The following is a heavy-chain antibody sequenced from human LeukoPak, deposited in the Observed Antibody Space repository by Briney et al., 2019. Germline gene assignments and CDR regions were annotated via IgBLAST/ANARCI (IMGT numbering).Heavy chain of an antibody. V-gene: IGHV1-2*02. D-gene: IGHD3-22*01. CDR2: INPNSGGT. CDR3: ASIGPYYYDSSGSLDAFDI. Sequence: ASVKVSCKASGYTFTGYYMHWVRQAPGQGLEWMGWINPNSGGTNYAQKFQGRVTMTRDTSIRTAYMELSRLRSDDTAVYYCASIGPYYYDSSGSLDAFDIWGQGTMVTVSS. CDR1: GYTFTGYY. J-gene: IGHJ3*02.